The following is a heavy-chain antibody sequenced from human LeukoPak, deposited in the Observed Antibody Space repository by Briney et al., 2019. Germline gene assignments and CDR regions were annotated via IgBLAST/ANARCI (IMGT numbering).Heavy chain of an antibody. CDR2: IYYSGST. CDR3: TRESEERDYVWGSYRYYYMDV. Sequence: SETLSLTCTVSGGSISSYYWSRIRQPPGKGLEWIGYIYYSGSTNYNPSLKSRVTISVDTSKNQFSLKLTSVTAADTALYYCTRESEERDYVWGSYRYYYMDVWGKGTTVTVSS. V-gene: IGHV4-59*01. J-gene: IGHJ6*03. D-gene: IGHD3-16*02. CDR1: GGSISSYY.